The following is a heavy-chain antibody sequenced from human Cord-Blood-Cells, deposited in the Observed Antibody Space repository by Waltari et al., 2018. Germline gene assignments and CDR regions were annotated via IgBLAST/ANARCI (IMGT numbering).Heavy chain of an antibody. CDR2: INQSGST. Sequence: QVQLQQWGAGLLKPSETLSLTCAVYGGSFRGSYWTGIRQTPGKGLGWIGEINQSGSTNYNPSLKSRVTISVDTSKNQFSLKLSSVTAADTAVYYCARLVVVVASFDLWGRGTLVTVSS. J-gene: IGHJ2*01. CDR1: GGSFRGSY. D-gene: IGHD2-15*01. CDR3: ARLVVVVASFDL. V-gene: IGHV4-34*01.